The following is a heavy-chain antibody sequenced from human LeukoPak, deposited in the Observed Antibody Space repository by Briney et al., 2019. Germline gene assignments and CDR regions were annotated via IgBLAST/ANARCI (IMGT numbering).Heavy chain of an antibody. D-gene: IGHD3-10*01. CDR2: IKSKTDGGTT. CDR1: GFTFSNAW. CDR3: TTERFGELSFDY. V-gene: IGHV3-15*01. J-gene: IGHJ4*02. Sequence: GSLRLSCAASGFTFSNAWMSWVRQAPGKGLEWVGRIKSKTDGGTTDYAAPVKGRFTISRDDSKNTPYLQMNSLKTEDTAVYYCTTERFGELSFDYWGQGTLVTVSS.